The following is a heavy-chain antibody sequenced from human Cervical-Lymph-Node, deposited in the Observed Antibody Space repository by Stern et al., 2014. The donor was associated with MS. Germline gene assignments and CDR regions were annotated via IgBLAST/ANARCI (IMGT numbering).Heavy chain of an antibody. Sequence: QVQLVESGGGVVQPGRSLRLSCAASGFTFSYYGMHWVRQAPGKGLEWVAVISYDGSNKYYADSVKGRFTISRDNSKNTLYLQMNSLRAEDTAVYYCAKSWGWELPDYFDYWGQGTLVTVSS. V-gene: IGHV3-30*18. CDR2: ISYDGSNK. D-gene: IGHD1-26*01. CDR3: AKSWGWELPDYFDY. CDR1: GFTFSYYG. J-gene: IGHJ4*02.